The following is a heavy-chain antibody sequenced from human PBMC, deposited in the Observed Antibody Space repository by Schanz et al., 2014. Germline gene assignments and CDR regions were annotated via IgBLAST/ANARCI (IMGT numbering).Heavy chain of an antibody. CDR1: GFTFTNYA. Sequence: EVQLVESGGGWVQPGGSLRLSCAASGFTFTNYAMSWVRQAPGKGLEWVANIKEDGSVKDYVDSVKGRFTISRDNAKNSLYLQMNGLRAEDTAVYYCARVALPGYSSPRDAFDIWGQGTMVTVSS. CDR2: IKEDGSVK. J-gene: IGHJ3*02. CDR3: ARVALPGYSSPRDAFDI. V-gene: IGHV3-7*02. D-gene: IGHD5-18*01.